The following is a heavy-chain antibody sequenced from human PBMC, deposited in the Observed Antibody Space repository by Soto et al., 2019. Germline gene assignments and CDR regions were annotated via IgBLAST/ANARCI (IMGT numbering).Heavy chain of an antibody. CDR1: GYTFTGYY. CDR3: ARRNNAFHI. CDR2: INPNSGGT. J-gene: IGHJ3*02. Sequence: ASVKVSCKASGYTFTGYYMHWVRQAPGQGLEWMGRINPNSGGTNYAQKFQGRVTMTRDTSISTAYMELSSLRSEDTATYYCARRNNAFHIWGQGTMVTVSS. D-gene: IGHD4-4*01. V-gene: IGHV1-2*06.